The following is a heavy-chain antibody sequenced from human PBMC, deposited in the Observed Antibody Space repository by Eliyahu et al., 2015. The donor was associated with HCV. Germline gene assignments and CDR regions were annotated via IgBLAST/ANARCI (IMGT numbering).Heavy chain of an antibody. V-gene: IGHV1-69*04. CDR2: IIPILGIA. D-gene: IGHD4-17*01. Sequence: QVQLVQSGAEVKKPGSSVKVSCKVSGGTFSSYAISWVRQAPGQGLEWMGRIIPILGIANYAQKFQGRVTITADKSTSTAYMELSSLRSEDTAVYYCARPAPDDYGDYEHFYYYYGMDVWGQGTTVTVSS. CDR1: GGTFSSYA. J-gene: IGHJ6*02. CDR3: ARPAPDDYGDYEHFYYYYGMDV.